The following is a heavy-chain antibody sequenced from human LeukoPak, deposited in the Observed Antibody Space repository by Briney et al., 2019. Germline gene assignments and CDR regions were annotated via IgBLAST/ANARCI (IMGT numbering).Heavy chain of an antibody. J-gene: IGHJ4*02. V-gene: IGHV3-23*01. CDR2: ISGSGDTT. CDR3: ARGSYWFDY. Sequence: PGGSLRLSCAASGFTFNTYALSWVRQAPGKGLQWVSGISGSGDTTYYADSVKGRFTISRDKAKNTVYLQMNSLRAEDTAVYYCARGSYWFDYWGQGTLVTVSS. CDR1: GFTFNTYA. D-gene: IGHD3-10*01.